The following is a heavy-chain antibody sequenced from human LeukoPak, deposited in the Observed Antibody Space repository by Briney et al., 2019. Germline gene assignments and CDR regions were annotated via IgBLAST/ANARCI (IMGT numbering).Heavy chain of an antibody. CDR3: AASYQIQYYFDY. D-gene: IGHD2-2*01. J-gene: IGHJ4*02. Sequence: PSETLSLTCTVSGYSISSGYYWGWIRQPPGKGLEWIGSIYHSGSTYYNPSLKSRVTISVDTSKNQFSLKLSSVTAADTAVYYCAASYQIQYYFDYWGQGTLVTVSS. CDR2: IYHSGST. V-gene: IGHV4-38-2*02. CDR1: GYSISSGYY.